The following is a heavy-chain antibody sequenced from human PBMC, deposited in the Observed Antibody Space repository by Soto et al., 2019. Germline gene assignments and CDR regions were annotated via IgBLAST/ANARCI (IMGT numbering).Heavy chain of an antibody. D-gene: IGHD4-4*01. Sequence: GGSLRLSCAASGFTVSSNYMSWVRQAPGKGLEWVSVIYSGGSTYYADSVKGRFTISRHNSKNTLYLQMNSLRAEDTAVYYCARSWDYSSYYFDYWGQGTLVTVSS. CDR2: IYSGGST. CDR3: ARSWDYSSYYFDY. CDR1: GFTVSSNY. V-gene: IGHV3-53*04. J-gene: IGHJ4*02.